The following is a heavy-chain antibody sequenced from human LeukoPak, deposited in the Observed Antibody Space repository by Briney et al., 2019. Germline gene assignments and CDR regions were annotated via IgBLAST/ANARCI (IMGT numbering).Heavy chain of an antibody. Sequence: ASVKVSCKASGYTFTTYDITWVRQAPGQGLEWMGWISAYNGNTNYAQKLQGRVTMTTDTSTSTAYMELRSLRSDDTAVYYCARGKKRTILWFGELPFWFDPWGQGTLVTVSS. CDR3: ARGKKRTILWFGELPFWFDP. D-gene: IGHD3-10*01. CDR2: ISAYNGNT. V-gene: IGHV1-18*01. J-gene: IGHJ5*02. CDR1: GYTFTTYD.